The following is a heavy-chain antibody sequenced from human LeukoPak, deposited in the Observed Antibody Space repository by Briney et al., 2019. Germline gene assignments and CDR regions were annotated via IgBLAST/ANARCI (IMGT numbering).Heavy chain of an antibody. CDR2: IYHSGST. J-gene: IGHJ4*02. Sequence: SQTLSLTCAVSGASISSGGYSWSWIRQPPGGGLEWIGYIYHSGSTYYNPSLKSRVTISIDRSKNQFSLNLSSVTAADTAVYYCARASGYDSNFDYWGQGTLVTVSS. V-gene: IGHV4-30-2*01. D-gene: IGHD5-12*01. CDR3: ARASGYDSNFDY. CDR1: GASISSGGYS.